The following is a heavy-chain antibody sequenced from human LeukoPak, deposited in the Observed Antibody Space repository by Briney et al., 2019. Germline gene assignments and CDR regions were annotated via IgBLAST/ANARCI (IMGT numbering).Heavy chain of an antibody. D-gene: IGHD2-21*02. Sequence: ASVKVSCKASGGTFSSYATSWVRQAPGQGLEWMGGIIPIFGTANYAQKFQGRVTITADESTSTAYMELSSLRSEDTAVYYCARGVVTAIRYYYYGMDVWGQGTTVTVSS. V-gene: IGHV1-69*13. CDR1: GGTFSSYA. CDR3: ARGVVTAIRYYYYGMDV. J-gene: IGHJ6*02. CDR2: IIPIFGTA.